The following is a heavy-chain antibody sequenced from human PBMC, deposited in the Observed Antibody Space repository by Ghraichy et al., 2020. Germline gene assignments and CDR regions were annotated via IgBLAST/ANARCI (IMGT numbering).Heavy chain of an antibody. CDR3: ARHGYSSGWYFSDGGWFDP. CDR1: GGSISSSSYY. V-gene: IGHV4-39*01. Sequence: ETLSLTCTVSGGSISSSSYYWGWIRQPPGKGLEWIGSIYYSGSTYYNPSLKSRVTISVDTSKNQFSLKLSSVTAADTAVYYCARHGYSSGWYFSDGGWFDPWGQGTLVTVSS. J-gene: IGHJ5*02. D-gene: IGHD6-19*01. CDR2: IYYSGST.